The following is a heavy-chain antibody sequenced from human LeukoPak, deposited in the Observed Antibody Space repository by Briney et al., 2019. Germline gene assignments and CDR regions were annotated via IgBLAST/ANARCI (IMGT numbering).Heavy chain of an antibody. V-gene: IGHV1-69*05. J-gene: IGHJ4*02. Sequence: ASVKVSCKASGGTFSSYAISWVRQAPGQGLEWMGGIIPIFGTANYAQKFQGRVTMTTDTSTSTAYMELRSLRSDDTAVYYCARSRAARPFPPDYWGQGTLVTVSS. D-gene: IGHD6-6*01. CDR3: ARSRAARPFPPDY. CDR2: IIPIFGTA. CDR1: GGTFSSYA.